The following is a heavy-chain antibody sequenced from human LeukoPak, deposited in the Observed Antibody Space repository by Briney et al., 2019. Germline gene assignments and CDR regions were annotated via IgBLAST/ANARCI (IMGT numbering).Heavy chain of an antibody. CDR3: ARAGPPYCSGGSCYVPSYFDY. Sequence: PGGSLRLSCAASGFTFSSYAMSWVRQAPGKGLEWVSAISGSGGSTYYADSVKGRFTISRDNSKNTLYLQMNSLRAEDTAVYYCARAGPPYCSGGSCYVPSYFDYWGQGTLVTVSS. CDR2: ISGSGGST. J-gene: IGHJ4*02. V-gene: IGHV3-23*01. D-gene: IGHD2-15*01. CDR1: GFTFSSYA.